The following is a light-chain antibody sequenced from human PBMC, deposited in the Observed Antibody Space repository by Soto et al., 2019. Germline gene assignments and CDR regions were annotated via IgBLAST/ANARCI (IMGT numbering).Light chain of an antibody. CDR3: QTWGTGSAFVV. Sequence: QPVLTQSPSASASLGASVKLTCTLSSGHSNYAIAWHQQQPEKGPRYLMKVNSGGSHIKGDGIPDRFSGSSSGAERYLFISSLQSEDEADYYCQTWGTGSAFVVFGGGTNLTVL. J-gene: IGLJ7*01. CDR2: VNSGGSH. CDR1: SGHSNYA. V-gene: IGLV4-69*01.